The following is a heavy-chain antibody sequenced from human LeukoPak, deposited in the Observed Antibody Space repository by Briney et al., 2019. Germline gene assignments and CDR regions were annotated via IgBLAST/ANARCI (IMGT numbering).Heavy chain of an antibody. CDR1: GGSISSGGYS. CDR3: ARVRYPYYFDY. J-gene: IGHJ4*02. Sequence: SQTRSLTCAVSGGSISSGGYSWSWIRQPPGKGLEWIGYIYHSGSTYYNPSLKSRVTISVDRSKNQFSLKLSSVTAADTAVYYCARVRYPYYFDYWGQGTLVTVSS. V-gene: IGHV4-30-2*01. CDR2: IYHSGST. D-gene: IGHD2-2*02.